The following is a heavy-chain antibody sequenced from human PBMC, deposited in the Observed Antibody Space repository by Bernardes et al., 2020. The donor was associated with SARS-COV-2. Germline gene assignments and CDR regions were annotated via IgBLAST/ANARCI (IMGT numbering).Heavy chain of an antibody. Sequence: LRLSCAASGFTFSSYAMSWVRQAPGKGLEWVSGIGGSGGNIYYADSVKGRFTISRDNSKNTLFLRMNSLRAEDTAVYYCARDRYCSGGACFSDYWGQGTLVTVSS. CDR2: IGGSGGNI. J-gene: IGHJ4*02. CDR1: GFTFSSYA. V-gene: IGHV3-23*01. D-gene: IGHD2-15*01. CDR3: ARDRYCSGGACFSDY.